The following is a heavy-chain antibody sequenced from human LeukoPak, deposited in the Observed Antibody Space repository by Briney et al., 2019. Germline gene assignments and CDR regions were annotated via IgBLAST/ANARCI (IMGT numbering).Heavy chain of an antibody. CDR3: ARHRTSCWYPAFDI. V-gene: IGHV3-7*03. CDR2: IKQDGSEK. Sequence: GGSLRLSCAASGFTFSNYWMSWVRQAPGKGLEWVANIKQDGSEKYYVDYVKGRFTVYRDNAKNSLYVQMNSLRAEDTAVYYCARHRTSCWYPAFDIWGQGTMVTVSS. D-gene: IGHD6-19*01. CDR1: GFTFSNYW. J-gene: IGHJ3*02.